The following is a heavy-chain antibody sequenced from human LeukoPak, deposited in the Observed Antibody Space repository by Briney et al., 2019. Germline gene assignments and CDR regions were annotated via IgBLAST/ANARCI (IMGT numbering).Heavy chain of an antibody. D-gene: IGHD3-22*01. Sequence: SETLSLTCTVSGGSISSYYWSWIRQPPGKGLEWIGYIYTSGSTNYNPSLKSRVTISVDTSRNQFSLKLSSVTAADMAVYYCARSFDSSGYYYYFDYWGQGTLVTVSS. CDR3: ARSFDSSGYYYYFDY. V-gene: IGHV4-4*09. CDR1: GGSISSYY. CDR2: IYTSGST. J-gene: IGHJ4*02.